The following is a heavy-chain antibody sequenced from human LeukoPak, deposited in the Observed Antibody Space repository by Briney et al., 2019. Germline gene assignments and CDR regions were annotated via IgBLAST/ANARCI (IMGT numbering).Heavy chain of an antibody. D-gene: IGHD1-26*01. J-gene: IGHJ4*02. CDR2: IKSDGTYS. CDR3: ARDRPSGGRAIDY. CDR1: GFTFSNHW. V-gene: IGHV3-74*01. Sequence: PGGSLRLSCAASGFTFSNHWMHWVRQAPGKGLVWVSRIKSDGTYSDYADSVKGRFTVSRDNARNTLYLQMDSLRVEDTALYYCARDRPSGGRAIDYWSQGTLVAVSS.